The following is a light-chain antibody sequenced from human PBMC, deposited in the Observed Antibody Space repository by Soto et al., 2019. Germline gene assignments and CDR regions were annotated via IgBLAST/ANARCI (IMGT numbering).Light chain of an antibody. CDR2: KAS. CDR1: QSISSW. CDR3: QQYNSYSRYT. Sequence: DIQMTQSPSTLSASVGDRVTITCRASQSISSWLAWYQQKPGKAPKLLIYKASSLEGGVPSRFSGSGSGTEFTLTISSLQPDDFAPYYCQQYNSYSRYTFGQGTKLEIK. J-gene: IGKJ2*01. V-gene: IGKV1-5*03.